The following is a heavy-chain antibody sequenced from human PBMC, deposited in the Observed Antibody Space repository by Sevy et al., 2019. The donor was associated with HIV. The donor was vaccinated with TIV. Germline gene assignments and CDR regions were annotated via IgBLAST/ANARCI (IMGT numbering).Heavy chain of an antibody. D-gene: IGHD2-8*01. CDR3: VRHLTNYLYWYFDL. V-gene: IGHV4-39*01. J-gene: IGHJ2*01. CDR1: GGSISGSTNY. CDR2: LYYGGST. Sequence: SETLSLTCTVSGGSISGSTNYWGWIRQSPGKGLEWIGSLYYGGSTYLNPSLKSRVTTSVVTSKNQFYLKLNSVTAADTAVYYCVRHLTNYLYWYFDLWGRGALVTVSS.